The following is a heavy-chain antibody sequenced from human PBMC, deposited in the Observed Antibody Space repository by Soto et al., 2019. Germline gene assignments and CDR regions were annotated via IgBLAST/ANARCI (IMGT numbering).Heavy chain of an antibody. CDR3: AREGYGDYGSAGLIDY. J-gene: IGHJ4*02. V-gene: IGHV1-18*04. CDR2: ISAYNGNT. CDR1: GYTFTSYG. D-gene: IGHD4-17*01. Sequence: ASVKVSCKASGYTFTSYGISWVRQAPGQGLEWMGWISAYNGNTNYAQKLQGRVTMTTDTSTSTAYMELRSLRSDDTAVYYCAREGYGDYGSAGLIDYWGQGTLVTVSS.